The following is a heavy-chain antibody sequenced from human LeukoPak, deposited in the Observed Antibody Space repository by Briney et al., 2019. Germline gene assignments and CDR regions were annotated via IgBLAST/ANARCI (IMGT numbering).Heavy chain of an antibody. V-gene: IGHV4-31*02. CDR2: ISYRGST. D-gene: IGHD2-2*02. J-gene: IGHJ6*03. CDR3: ARGRRLYQYYYYYMDV. CDR1: GGSISNSGGFY. Sequence: PSETLSLTCTVSGGSISNSGGFYWSRIRQHPGDGLEWIGFISYRGSTYYNPSLKSRVSMSVDTSKNQFSLKLSSVTAADTAVYYCARGRRLYQYYYYYMDVWGKGTTVTVSS.